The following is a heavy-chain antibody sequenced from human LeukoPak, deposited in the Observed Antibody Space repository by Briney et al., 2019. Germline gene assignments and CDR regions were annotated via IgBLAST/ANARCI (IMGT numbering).Heavy chain of an antibody. Sequence: ASVKVSRKASGYTFTMYYIHWVRQAPGQGLEWMGMINPSDGATTYAQRFQGRVTMTRDMSTSTVYMELSSLRSEDTAVYFCARDLNPQSIGMRAFDIWGQGTMVTASS. J-gene: IGHJ3*02. V-gene: IGHV1-46*01. CDR3: ARDLNPQSIGMRAFDI. D-gene: IGHD1-14*01. CDR2: INPSDGAT. CDR1: GYTFTMYY.